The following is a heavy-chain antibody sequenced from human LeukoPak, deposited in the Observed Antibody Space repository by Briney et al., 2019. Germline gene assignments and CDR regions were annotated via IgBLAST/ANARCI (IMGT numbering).Heavy chain of an antibody. D-gene: IGHD2-15*01. CDR3: ARGLSILGYCSGGSCSD. J-gene: IGHJ4*02. Sequence: ASVKVSCKASGYTFTSYAMNWVRQAPGQGLEWMGWINTNTGNPTYAQGFTGRFVFSLDTSVSTAYLQIGSLKAEDTAVYYCARGLSILGYCSGGSCSDWGQGTLVTVSS. CDR2: INTNTGNP. CDR1: GYTFTSYA. V-gene: IGHV7-4-1*01.